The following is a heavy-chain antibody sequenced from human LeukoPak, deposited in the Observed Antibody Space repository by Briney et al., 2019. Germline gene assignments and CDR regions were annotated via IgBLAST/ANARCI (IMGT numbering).Heavy chain of an antibody. J-gene: IGHJ5*02. D-gene: IGHD3-3*01. Sequence: GGSLRLSCAASGFTFSSYAMHWVRQAPGKGLEWVAVISYDGSNKYYADSVKGRFTISRDNSKNTLYLQMNSLRAEDTAVYYCAKDRSQAITIFGVVTQYNWFDPWGQGTLVTVSS. V-gene: IGHV3-30-3*01. CDR2: ISYDGSNK. CDR1: GFTFSSYA. CDR3: AKDRSQAITIFGVVTQYNWFDP.